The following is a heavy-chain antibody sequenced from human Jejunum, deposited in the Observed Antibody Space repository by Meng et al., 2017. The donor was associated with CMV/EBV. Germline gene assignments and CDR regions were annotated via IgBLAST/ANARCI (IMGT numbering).Heavy chain of an antibody. J-gene: IGHJ4*02. Sequence: SEFTFSNYWMHWVRQVPGKGLMWVSRISGDGSSTAYVDSVKGRFTISRDNAKNSLFLQMNSLRGDDTGVYYCARSRYSGSDRSVDYWGQGTLVTVSS. CDR2: ISGDGSST. V-gene: IGHV3-74*01. CDR1: EFTFSNYW. D-gene: IGHD5-12*01. CDR3: ARSRYSGSDRSVDY.